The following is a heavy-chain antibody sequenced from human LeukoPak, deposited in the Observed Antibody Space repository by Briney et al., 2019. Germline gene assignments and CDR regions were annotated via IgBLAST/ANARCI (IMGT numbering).Heavy chain of an antibody. Sequence: GGSLRLSCAASGFTFSSYEMNWVRQAPGKGLEWVSYISSSGSTIYYADSVKGRFTTSRDNAKNSLYLQMNSLRAEDTAVYYCARDGVPAAIFYYYYYYMDVWGKGTTVTVSS. V-gene: IGHV3-48*03. J-gene: IGHJ6*03. CDR1: GFTFSSYE. D-gene: IGHD2-2*01. CDR2: ISSSGSTI. CDR3: ARDGVPAAIFYYYYYYMDV.